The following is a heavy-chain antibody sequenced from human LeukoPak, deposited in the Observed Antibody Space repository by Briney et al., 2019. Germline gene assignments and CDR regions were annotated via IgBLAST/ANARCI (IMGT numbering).Heavy chain of an antibody. CDR2: IYHSGST. V-gene: IGHV4-38-2*02. CDR3: ARDTSERIVGATEFDY. D-gene: IGHD1-26*01. Sequence: SETLSLTCTVSGYSISSGYYWGWIRQPPGKGLEWIGSIYHSGSTYYNPSLKSRVTISVDTSKNQFSLKLSSVTAADTAVYYCARDTSERIVGATEFDYWGQGTLVTVSS. J-gene: IGHJ4*02. CDR1: GYSISSGYY.